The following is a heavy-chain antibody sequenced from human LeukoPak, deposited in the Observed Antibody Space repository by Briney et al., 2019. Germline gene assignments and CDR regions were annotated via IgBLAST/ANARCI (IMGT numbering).Heavy chain of an antibody. D-gene: IGHD6-6*01. CDR1: GSSISDSY. J-gene: IGHJ4*02. V-gene: IGHV4-59*12. CDR3: ATNALLVPSTFDS. Sequence: SETLSLTCSVSGSSISDSYWSWIRQPPGKQMEWIGFVSDRGGTTYNPSLRSRVNISLDTSQNQFSLKVTSVTAADTAVYYCATNALLVPSTFDSWGRGTLVIVSS. CDR2: VSDRGGT.